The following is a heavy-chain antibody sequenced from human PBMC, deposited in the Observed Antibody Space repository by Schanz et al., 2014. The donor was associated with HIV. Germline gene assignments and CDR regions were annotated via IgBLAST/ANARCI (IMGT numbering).Heavy chain of an antibody. J-gene: IGHJ4*02. CDR2: ISYDGSDI. Sequence: QVQLVESGGGVVQPGRSLRLSCAASGFIFKNYGMHWVRQAPGKGLEWMADISYDGSDINYADSVKGRFTISRDNSRDTLYLQMNSLRAEDTAVYYCAKEGSSFSSTYYDSWGQGTLVTVSS. V-gene: IGHV3-30*18. D-gene: IGHD3-10*01. CDR1: GFIFKNYG. CDR3: AKEGSSFSSTYYDS.